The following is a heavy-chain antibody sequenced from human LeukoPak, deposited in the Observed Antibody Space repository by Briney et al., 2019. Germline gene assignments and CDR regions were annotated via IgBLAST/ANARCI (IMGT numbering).Heavy chain of an antibody. V-gene: IGHV3-23*01. CDR2: ISGSGGTT. CDR1: GFTFSSYA. CDR3: AKGTDSSGWY. D-gene: IGHD6-19*01. J-gene: IGHJ4*02. Sequence: PGRSLRLSCAASGFTFSSYAMSWVRQAPGKGLEWVSAISGSGGTTYYAGSVKGRFTISRDNSKNTLYLQMNSLRAEDMAVYYCAKGTDSSGWYWGQGTLSPSPQ.